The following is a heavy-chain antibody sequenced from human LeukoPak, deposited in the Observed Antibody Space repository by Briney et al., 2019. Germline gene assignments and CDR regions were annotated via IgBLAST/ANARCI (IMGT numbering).Heavy chain of an antibody. CDR2: INPNSGGT. V-gene: IGHV1-2*02. J-gene: IGHJ4*02. D-gene: IGHD2-15*01. CDR1: GYTFTGYY. Sequence: ASVKVSCKASGYTFTGYYMHWVRQAPGQGLEWMGWINPNSGGTNYAQKFQGRVTMTRDTSISTAYMELSRLRSDDTAVYYCARTYCSGGSCCHDYWGQGTLVTVSS. CDR3: ARTYCSGGSCCHDY.